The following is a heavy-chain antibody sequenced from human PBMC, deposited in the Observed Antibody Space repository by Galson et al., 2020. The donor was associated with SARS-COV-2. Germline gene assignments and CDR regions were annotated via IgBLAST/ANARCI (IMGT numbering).Heavy chain of an antibody. CDR1: GFTFSSYA. J-gene: IGHJ4*02. D-gene: IGHD3-16*01. CDR3: AKARGAKFVGY. CDR2: IRGSGGNT. V-gene: IGHV3-23*01. Sequence: GGSLRLSCPPSGFTFSSYAMSWVRQAPGKGLGWVSAIRGSGGNTYYAGSVKGRFTIFRDNSKDTLYLQMNSLRAEDTAVDYCAKARGAKFVGYWGQGTLVTVSS.